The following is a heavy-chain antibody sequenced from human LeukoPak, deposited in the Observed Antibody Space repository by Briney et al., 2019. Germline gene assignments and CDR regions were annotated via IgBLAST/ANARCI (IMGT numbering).Heavy chain of an antibody. J-gene: IGHJ3*02. V-gene: IGHV3-23*01. CDR2: NRDSGAST. Sequence: GGSLRLSCAASGFTFLTYAMSGVREAPGKGLHWGSVNRDSGASTYYADSVKGRFTISRDNSKNTLYLQMNSLRAEDTAVYYCAKAGRSGWYPGWPFDIWGQGTMVTVSS. D-gene: IGHD6-19*01. CDR3: AKAGRSGWYPGWPFDI. CDR1: GFTFLTYA.